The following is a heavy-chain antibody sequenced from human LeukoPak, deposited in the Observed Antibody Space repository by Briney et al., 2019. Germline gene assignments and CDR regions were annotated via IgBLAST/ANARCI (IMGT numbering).Heavy chain of an antibody. Sequence: PGGSLRLSCSASGFTFSSYYMYWVRQAPGKGLEYVSAISSNGGSTNYADSVKGRFTISRDNSKNTLYLQMSSLRAEDTAVYYCVRRSSGWSFDCWGQGTLVTVSS. CDR1: GFTFSSYY. CDR2: ISSNGGST. D-gene: IGHD6-19*01. V-gene: IGHV3-64D*06. CDR3: VRRSSGWSFDC. J-gene: IGHJ4*02.